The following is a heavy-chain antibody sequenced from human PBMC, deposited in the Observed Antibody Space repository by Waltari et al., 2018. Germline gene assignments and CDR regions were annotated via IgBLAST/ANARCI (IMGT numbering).Heavy chain of an antibody. V-gene: IGHV4-34*01. CDR1: GGSFSGYY. CDR3: ARHDLCGGDCYHFDY. D-gene: IGHD2-21*01. J-gene: IGHJ4*02. CDR2: INHSGST. Sequence: QVQLQQWGAGLLKPSETLSLTCAVYGGSFSGYYWSWIRQPPGTGLEWIGEINHSGSTNYNTSLKSRVTISVDTSKNQFSLKLSSVTAADTAVYYCARHDLCGGDCYHFDYWGQGTLVTVSS.